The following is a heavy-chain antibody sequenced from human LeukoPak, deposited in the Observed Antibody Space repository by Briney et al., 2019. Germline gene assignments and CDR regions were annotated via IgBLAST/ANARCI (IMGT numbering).Heavy chain of an antibody. V-gene: IGHV4-34*01. J-gene: IGHJ4*02. CDR1: GGSFSGNY. Sequence: SETLSLTCAVYGGSFSGNYWSWIRQPPGKGLEWIGDINHSGTTNYSPSLKSRVTISVDTSKNQFSLKLSSVTAADTAVYYCASGYSYGFDYWGQGTLVTVSS. CDR3: ASGYSYGFDY. CDR2: INHSGTT. D-gene: IGHD5-18*01.